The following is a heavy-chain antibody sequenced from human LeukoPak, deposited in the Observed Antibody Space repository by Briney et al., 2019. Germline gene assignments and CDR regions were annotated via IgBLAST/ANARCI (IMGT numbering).Heavy chain of an antibody. V-gene: IGHV1-2*02. J-gene: IGHJ4*02. Sequence: ASVTVSCKASGYTFTVYYMHWVRQAPGQGLEWMGWINPNSGGTNYAQKFQGRVTMTRDTSISTAYMELSRLRSDDTAVYYCARAIAVAGPDYWGQGTLVTVSS. CDR1: GYTFTVYY. CDR3: ARAIAVAGPDY. D-gene: IGHD6-19*01. CDR2: INPNSGGT.